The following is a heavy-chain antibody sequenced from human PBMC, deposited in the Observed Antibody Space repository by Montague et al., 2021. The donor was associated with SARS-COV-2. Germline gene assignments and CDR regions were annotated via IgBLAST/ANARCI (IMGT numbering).Heavy chain of an antibody. CDR1: GGSISSGGYS. CDR2: IYHSGST. V-gene: IGHV4-30-2*01. D-gene: IGHD3-16*01. Sequence: TLSLTCAVSGGSISSGGYSWSWIRQPPGKGLEWIGYIYHSGSTYYNPSLKSRVTISVDRYKNQFSLKLSSVTAADTAGYYCASEEGDYGGMDVWGQGTTVTVSS. CDR3: ASEEGDYGGMDV. J-gene: IGHJ6*02.